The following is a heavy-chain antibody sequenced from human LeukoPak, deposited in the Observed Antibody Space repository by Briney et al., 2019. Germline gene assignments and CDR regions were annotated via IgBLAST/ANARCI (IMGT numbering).Heavy chain of an antibody. D-gene: IGHD2-2*01. Sequence: SETLSLTCTVSGGSISSYYWSWIRQSAGKGLEWIGRMYISGTTNYNPSLKRRVNMSVDTSKNQFSLKLSSVTAADTAVYYCARFVGDCSSTSCSHYYYYMDVSSKGTTVTVSS. CDR2: MYISGTT. CDR3: ARFVGDCSSTSCSHYYYYMDV. CDR1: GGSISSYY. V-gene: IGHV4-4*07. J-gene: IGHJ6*03.